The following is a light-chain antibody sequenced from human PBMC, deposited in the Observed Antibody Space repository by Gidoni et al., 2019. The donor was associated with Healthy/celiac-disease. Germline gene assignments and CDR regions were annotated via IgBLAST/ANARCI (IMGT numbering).Light chain of an antibody. CDR3: QQYNNWPRTYT. Sequence: EIVMTQSPATLSVSPGERATLSCRASQSVSSNLAWYQQNPGQAPRLLIYGASTRATGIPARFSGSGSGTEFTLTISSLQSEDFAVYYCQQYNNWPRTYTFGQGTKLEIK. J-gene: IGKJ2*01. V-gene: IGKV3-15*01. CDR2: GAS. CDR1: QSVSSN.